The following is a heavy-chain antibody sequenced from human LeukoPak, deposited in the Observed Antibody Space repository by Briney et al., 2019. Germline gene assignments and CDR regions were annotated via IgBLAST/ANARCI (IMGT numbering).Heavy chain of an antibody. J-gene: IGHJ6*03. D-gene: IGHD2-2*01. CDR1: GGSFSGYY. Sequence: PSETLSLTCAVYGGSFSGYYWSWIRQPPGKGLEWIGEINHSGSTNYNPSLKSRVTISVDTSKNQLSLKLSSVTAADTAVYYCARVRPVPAAIQNYYYYYYMDVWGKGTTVTVSS. V-gene: IGHV4-34*01. CDR2: INHSGST. CDR3: ARVRPVPAAIQNYYYYYYMDV.